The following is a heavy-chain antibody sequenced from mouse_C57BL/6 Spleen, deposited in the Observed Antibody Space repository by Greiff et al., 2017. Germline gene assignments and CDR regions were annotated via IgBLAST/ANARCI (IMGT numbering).Heavy chain of an antibody. CDR1: GFTFSDAW. V-gene: IGHV6-6*01. Sequence: EVMLVESGGGLVQPGGSMKLSCAASGFTFSDAWMDWVRQSPEKGLEWVAEIRNKANNHATYYAESVKGRFTISRDDSKSSVYLQMNSLRAEDTGIYYCTRRGHYDFAMDYWGQGTSVTVSS. CDR3: TRRGHYDFAMDY. D-gene: IGHD1-2*01. J-gene: IGHJ4*01. CDR2: IRNKANNHAT.